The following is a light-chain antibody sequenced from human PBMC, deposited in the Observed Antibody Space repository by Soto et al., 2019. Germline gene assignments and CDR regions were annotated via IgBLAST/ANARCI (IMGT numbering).Light chain of an antibody. CDR2: GAS. CDR1: QSVSSN. CDR3: QQRNIWPPVT. Sequence: EIVMTHSTATLSVSPGERATLSCSASQSVSSNLAWYQQKPGQAPRLLIYGASTRATGIPARFSGSGSGTEFTLTINSLQSEDFAVYYCQQRNIWPPVTFGQGTRLEI. J-gene: IGKJ5*01. V-gene: IGKV3-15*01.